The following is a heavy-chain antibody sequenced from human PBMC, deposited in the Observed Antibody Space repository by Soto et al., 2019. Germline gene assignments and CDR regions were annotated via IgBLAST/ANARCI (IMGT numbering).Heavy chain of an antibody. D-gene: IGHD1-26*01. CDR2: IDWDDDK. J-gene: IGHJ4*02. CDR1: GFSLSTSGMC. Sequence: ESGPTLVNPTQTLTLTCTFSGFSLSTSGMCVSWIRQPPGKALEWLARIDWDDDKYYSTSLKSRLTITKDTSKNQVVLTMTNMDPVDTATYYCAHQPAPRTIVGATFFDYWGQGTLVTVSS. CDR3: AHQPAPRTIVGATFFDY. V-gene: IGHV2-70*12.